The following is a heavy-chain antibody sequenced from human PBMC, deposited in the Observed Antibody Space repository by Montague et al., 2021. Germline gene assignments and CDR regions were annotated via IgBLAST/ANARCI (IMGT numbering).Heavy chain of an antibody. CDR3: AREWRGFDF. J-gene: IGHJ3*01. Sequence: SETLSLTCTVSGDSMNTYKWNWIRQPPGKGLEWIGYIYSSGNTNYNPSLKSRVTISVDTSRNQFSLEVSSVTAADTAMYYCAREWRGFDFWGHGTMVTVSS. CDR2: IYSSGNT. CDR1: GDSMNTYK. D-gene: IGHD5-12*01. V-gene: IGHV4-59*01.